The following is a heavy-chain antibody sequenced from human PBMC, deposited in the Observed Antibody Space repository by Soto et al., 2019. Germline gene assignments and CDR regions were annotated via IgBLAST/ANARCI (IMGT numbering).Heavy chain of an antibody. CDR3: ARHPGYYDILTGYTTYYFDY. D-gene: IGHD3-9*01. Sequence: QVQLQESGPGLVKPSETLSLTCTVSGGSIGTYYWSWIRQPPGKGLGWIGYIYYRGNTDYNPSLKSRVTISLDTPKNQFSLKLSSVTAADTAVYYCARHPGYYDILTGYTTYYFDYWGQGILVTVSS. CDR1: GGSIGTYY. CDR2: IYYRGNT. J-gene: IGHJ4*02. V-gene: IGHV4-59*08.